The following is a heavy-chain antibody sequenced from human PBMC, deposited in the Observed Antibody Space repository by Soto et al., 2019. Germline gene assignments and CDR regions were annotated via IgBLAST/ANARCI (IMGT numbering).Heavy chain of an antibody. CDR3: ARLGEAVANTQQNDY. Sequence: QVQLVQSGAEVKKPGSSVKVSCKASGGTFSSYAISWVRQAPGQGLEWMGGIIPIFGTANYGQQFQGRVTIPADESTSTAYMELSSLRSEDTAVYYCARLGEAVANTQQNDYSGQGTLVTVSS. CDR1: GGTFSSYA. V-gene: IGHV1-69*12. J-gene: IGHJ4*02. D-gene: IGHD6-19*01. CDR2: IIPIFGTA.